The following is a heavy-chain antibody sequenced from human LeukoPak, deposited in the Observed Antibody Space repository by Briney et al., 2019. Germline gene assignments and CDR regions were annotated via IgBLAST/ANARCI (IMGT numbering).Heavy chain of an antibody. J-gene: IGHJ2*01. Sequence: GGSLRLSCAASRFTFTTYSMHWVRQAPGKGLEWVSVISYDGSTIYYADSVKGRFTISRDNSKNTLYLQMNSLRPEDMAVYYCARDGGVRVGSIYWYFDLWGRGTLVTVSS. V-gene: IGHV3-30*01. CDR3: ARDGGVRVGSIYWYFDL. D-gene: IGHD3-16*01. CDR1: RFTFTTYS. CDR2: ISYDGSTI.